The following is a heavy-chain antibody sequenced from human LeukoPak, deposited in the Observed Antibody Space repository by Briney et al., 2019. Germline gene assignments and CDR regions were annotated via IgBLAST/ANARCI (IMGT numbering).Heavy chain of an antibody. V-gene: IGHV2-5*02. CDR1: GFSLTTSGVG. CDR2: VYWDDDK. CDR3: AHRYSSGYYY. D-gene: IGHD3-22*01. J-gene: IGHJ4*02. Sequence: SGPTLVNPTQTLTLTCTFSGFSLTTSGVGVGWIRQPPGKALEWLALVYWDDDKRYSPSLKSGLSITKDTSRNQVVLTMTNMDPVDTGTYYCAHRYSSGYYYWGQGTLVTVSS.